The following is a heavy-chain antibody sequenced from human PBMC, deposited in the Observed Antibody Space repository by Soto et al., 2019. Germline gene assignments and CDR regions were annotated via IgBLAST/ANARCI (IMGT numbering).Heavy chain of an antibody. Sequence: PSWTXALGCAVYGVCFMVYDVVVIRHPPGKGLEWIGEINHSGSTNYNPSLKSRVTISVDTSKNKFSLKMSSVTAAEKAVYYCARGNCINMVRRASGAAWFDTWGQAPLV. J-gene: IGHJ5*02. CDR3: ARGNCINMVRRASGAAWFDT. D-gene: IGHD3-10*01. CDR2: INHSGST. V-gene: IGHV4-34*01. CDR1: GVCFMVYD.